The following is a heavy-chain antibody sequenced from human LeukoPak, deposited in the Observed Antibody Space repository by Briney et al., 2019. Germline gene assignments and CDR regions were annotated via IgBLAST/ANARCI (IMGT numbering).Heavy chain of an antibody. V-gene: IGHV1-3*03. J-gene: IGHJ4*02. Sequence: ASVKVSCKASGYTFTNYAIHWVRQAPGQRLEWMGWINAGNGNRKYSQEFQGRVTITRDTSASTAYMELSSLRSEDTAVYYCAGSGSYYFNFDYWGQGTLVTVSS. CDR2: INAGNGNR. CDR1: GYTFTNYA. CDR3: AGSGSYYFNFDY. D-gene: IGHD1-26*01.